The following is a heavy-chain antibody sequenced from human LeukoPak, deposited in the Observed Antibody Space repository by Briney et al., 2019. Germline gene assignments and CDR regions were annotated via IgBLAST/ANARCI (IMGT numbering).Heavy chain of an antibody. Sequence: ASVMVSCKASGYTFTGYYMHWVRQAPGQGLEWMGWINPNSGSTNYAQKFQGRVTMTRDTSISTAYMELSRLRSDDTAVYYCARVTVTTYYFDYWGQGTLVTVSS. CDR3: ARVTVTTYYFDY. CDR1: GYTFTGYY. J-gene: IGHJ4*02. D-gene: IGHD4-17*01. CDR2: INPNSGST. V-gene: IGHV1-2*02.